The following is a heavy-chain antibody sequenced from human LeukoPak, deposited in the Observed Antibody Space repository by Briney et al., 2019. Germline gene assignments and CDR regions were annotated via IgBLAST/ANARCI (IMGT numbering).Heavy chain of an antibody. CDR3: AETHGVP. V-gene: IGHV1-69*01. Sequence: LEWMGGIIPVFGTANYVQKFQGRVTITADESTSTAYMELSSLRSEDTAVYYCAETHGVPWGQGTLVTVSS. J-gene: IGHJ4*02. CDR2: IIPVFGTA. D-gene: IGHD2-8*01.